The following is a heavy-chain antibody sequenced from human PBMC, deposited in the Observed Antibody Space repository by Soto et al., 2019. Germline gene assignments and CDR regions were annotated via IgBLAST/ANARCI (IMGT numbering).Heavy chain of an antibody. CDR2: ISSSGSTA. D-gene: IGHD3-10*01. CDR3: TRAAWLPYLSFY. J-gene: IGHJ4*02. V-gene: IGHV3-48*03. CDR1: GFTFSRFE. Sequence: GGSLRLSCAASGFTFSRFELHWVRQSPGKGLEWISYISSSGSTAYYASSVEGRFTISRDNANNSVYLQMDSLRAEDTALYYCTRAAWLPYLSFYWGQGALVTVSS.